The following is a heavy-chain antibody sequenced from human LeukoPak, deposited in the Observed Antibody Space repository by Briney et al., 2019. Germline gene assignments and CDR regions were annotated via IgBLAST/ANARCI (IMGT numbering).Heavy chain of an antibody. J-gene: IGHJ3*02. D-gene: IGHD3-16*01. CDR1: GFTLSDHY. CDR3: ARVGAVGGVFRAFDI. CDR2: TRNKANSYTT. V-gene: IGHV3-72*01. Sequence: GGSLRLSCAASGFTLSDHYMDWVRQAPGKGLEWIGRTRNKANSYTTEYAASVKGRFTISRDNSKNTLYLQMNSLRAEDTAVYYCARVGAVGGVFRAFDIWGQGTMVTVSS.